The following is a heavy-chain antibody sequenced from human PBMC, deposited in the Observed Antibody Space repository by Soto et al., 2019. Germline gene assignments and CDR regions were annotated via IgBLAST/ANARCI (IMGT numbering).Heavy chain of an antibody. J-gene: IGHJ5*02. D-gene: IGHD3-9*01. V-gene: IGHV4-59*01. CDR3: ARSYYDILTGGLDWFDP. Sequence: PSETLSLTCTVSGGSISSYYWSWIRQPPGKGLEWIGYIYYSGSTNYNPSLKSRVTISVDTSKNQFSLKLSSVTAADTAVYYCARSYYDILTGGLDWFDPWGQGTLVTV. CDR1: GGSISSYY. CDR2: IYYSGST.